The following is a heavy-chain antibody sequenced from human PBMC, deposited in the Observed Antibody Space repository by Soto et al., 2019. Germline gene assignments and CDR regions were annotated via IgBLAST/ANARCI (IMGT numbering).Heavy chain of an antibody. J-gene: IGHJ5*02. CDR1: GFSFDDYA. Sequence: GGSLRLSCATSGFSFDDYAMHWVRQVPGKGLEWVSGISWNSDSLDYADSVKGRFTISRDNAKKSLYLQMNSLGTEDTALYYCAKDHNPLWDFWSGYSGFDPWGQGTLVTVSS. CDR2: ISWNSDSL. CDR3: AKDHNPLWDFWSGYSGFDP. D-gene: IGHD3-3*01. V-gene: IGHV3-9*01.